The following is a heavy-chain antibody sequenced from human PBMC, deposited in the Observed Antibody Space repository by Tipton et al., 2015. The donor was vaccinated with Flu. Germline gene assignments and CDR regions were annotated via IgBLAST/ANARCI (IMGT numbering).Heavy chain of an antibody. CDR1: GFNFEDSA. Sequence: SLRLSCASSGFNFEDSAMHWVRLVAGKGLEWVSSISWNSGTIDYADSVRGRFTVFRDNAKNSLYLQMDSLRPDDSALYYCTKDICRGGGDCSPYFDSWGQGTRVTVSS. J-gene: IGHJ5*01. D-gene: IGHD2-21*02. CDR2: ISWNSGTI. V-gene: IGHV3-9*01. CDR3: TKDICRGGGDCSPYFDS.